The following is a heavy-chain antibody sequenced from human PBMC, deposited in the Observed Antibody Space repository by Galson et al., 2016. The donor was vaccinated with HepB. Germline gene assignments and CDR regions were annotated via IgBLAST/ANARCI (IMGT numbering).Heavy chain of an antibody. CDR1: GFMFSDDY. V-gene: IGHV3-11*01. J-gene: IGHJ5*01. D-gene: IGHD4-11*01. Sequence: SLRLSCAASGFMFSDDYMSWIRQAPGKGLEWVAYISTGGSTMYYADSVKDRFTISRDNAKNSLYLQINSLRADDTAVYYCARCTWGYSKSSRGFDSWGQGTLVTVSS. CDR2: ISTGGSTM. CDR3: ARCTWGYSKSSRGFDS.